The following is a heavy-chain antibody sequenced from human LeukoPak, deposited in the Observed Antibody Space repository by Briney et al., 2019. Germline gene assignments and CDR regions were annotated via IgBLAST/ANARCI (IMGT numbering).Heavy chain of an antibody. CDR1: GFTFRNYW. CDR3: AKWLTQYHYYMDA. V-gene: IGHV3-7*01. J-gene: IGHJ6*03. D-gene: IGHD6-19*01. CDR2: IKQDGSDK. Sequence: GGSLRLSCAACGFTFRNYWMSWVRQAPGKGLEWVANIKQDGSDKDYVDSVKGRFTISRDNAKNSLYLQMNSLTAEDTAVYYCAKWLTQYHYYMDAWGKGTTVTVSS.